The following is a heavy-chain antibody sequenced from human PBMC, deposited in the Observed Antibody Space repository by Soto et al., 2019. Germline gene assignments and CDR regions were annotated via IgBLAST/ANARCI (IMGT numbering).Heavy chain of an antibody. CDR3: ARDLASTTIPNY. J-gene: IGHJ4*02. CDR1: GFTFSSYW. D-gene: IGHD4-17*01. Sequence: EVQLVESGGGLVQPGGSLRLSCAASGFTFSSYWRSWVRQAPGKGLEWVANIKQDGSEKYYVDSVKGRFTTSRDNAKNSLYLQMNSLRAEDTAVYYCARDLASTTIPNYWGQGTLVTVSS. CDR2: IKQDGSEK. V-gene: IGHV3-7*04.